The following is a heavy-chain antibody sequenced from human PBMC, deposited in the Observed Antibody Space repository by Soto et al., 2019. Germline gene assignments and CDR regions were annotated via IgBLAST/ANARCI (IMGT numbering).Heavy chain of an antibody. Sequence: GGSLRLSCAASGFTFSRYAMNWVRQAPGRGPQWISGISVSGDNTSYVESVRGRFTVYRDNSKNTLYLQMNNLRAEDTALYYCAKDGKMRTKVWFPAGYGMDVWGQGTTVTVSS. CDR3: AKDGKMRTKVWFPAGYGMDV. CDR1: GFTFSRYA. V-gene: IGHV3-23*01. D-gene: IGHD3-10*01. J-gene: IGHJ6*02. CDR2: ISVSGDNT.